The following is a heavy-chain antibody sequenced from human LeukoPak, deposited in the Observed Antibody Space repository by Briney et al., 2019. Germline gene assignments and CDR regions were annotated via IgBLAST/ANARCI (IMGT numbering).Heavy chain of an antibody. CDR2: ISSSGSTI. J-gene: IGHJ4*02. CDR1: GFTFSSYE. Sequence: GGSLRLSCAASGFTFSSYEMNWVRQAPGKGLKWVSYISSSGSTIYYADSVKGRFTISRDNAKNSLYLQMHSLRAEDTAVYYCARIGGGSGLDYWGQGTLVTVSS. V-gene: IGHV3-48*03. D-gene: IGHD2-15*01. CDR3: ARIGGGSGLDY.